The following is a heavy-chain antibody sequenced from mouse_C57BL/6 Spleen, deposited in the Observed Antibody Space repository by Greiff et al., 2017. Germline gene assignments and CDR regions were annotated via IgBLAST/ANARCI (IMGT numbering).Heavy chain of an antibody. CDR3: ARPNYYGSSPYAMDY. V-gene: IGHV1-18*01. CDR2: INPNNGGT. D-gene: IGHD1-1*01. J-gene: IGHJ4*01. CDR1: GYTFTDYN. Sequence: VQLQQSGPELVKPGASVKIPCKASGYTFTDYNMDWVKQSHGKSLEWIGDINPNNGGTIYNQKFKGKATLTVDKSSSTAYMELRSLTSEDTAVYYCARPNYYGSSPYAMDYWGQGTSVTVSS.